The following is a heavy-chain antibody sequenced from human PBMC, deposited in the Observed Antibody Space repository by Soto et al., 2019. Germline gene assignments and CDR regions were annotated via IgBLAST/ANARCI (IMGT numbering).Heavy chain of an antibody. CDR2: VFPGGPT. Sequence: QVQLQESGPGLVKSSETLSLICTVSGDPITSYFWTWLRQPAGKGLEWIGHVFPGGPTSHNSSLKSRVSMSIDTSKNQFSLTLTSVTAADTAVYYCARTLSGFTYGSRQFYFDYWGQGTLVTVSS. D-gene: IGHD3-10*01. J-gene: IGHJ4*02. V-gene: IGHV4-4*07. CDR1: GDPITSYF. CDR3: ARTLSGFTYGSRQFYFDY.